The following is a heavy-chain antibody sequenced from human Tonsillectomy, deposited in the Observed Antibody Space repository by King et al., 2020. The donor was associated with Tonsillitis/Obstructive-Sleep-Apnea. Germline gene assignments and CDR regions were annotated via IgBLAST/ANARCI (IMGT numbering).Heavy chain of an antibody. D-gene: IGHD3-3*01. Sequence: VQLVESATEVKKPGASVKVSCKASGYTFTDYYMHWVRQAPGQGREWMGRINPNSGVTNYAQKFQDRVTMTRDTSFSTAYLAVSGLRSDDTAVYFCARESGRFLEWLSLDYWGQGTLVTVSS. CDR3: ARESGRFLEWLSLDY. J-gene: IGHJ4*02. CDR2: INPNSGVT. V-gene: IGHV1-2*06. CDR1: GYTFTDYY.